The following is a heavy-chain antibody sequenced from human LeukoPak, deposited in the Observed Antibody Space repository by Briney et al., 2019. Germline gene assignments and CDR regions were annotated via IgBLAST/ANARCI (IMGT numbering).Heavy chain of an antibody. CDR2: ISSSSSYI. CDR3: ARGAGGYCSGGSCPLDY. V-gene: IGHV3-21*01. CDR1: GFTFSSYS. Sequence: GGSLRLSCAASGFTFSSYSMNWVRQAPGKGLEWVSSISSSSSYIYYADSVKGRFTISRDSAKNSLYLQMNSLRAEDTAVYYCARGAGGYCSGGSCPLDYWGQGTLVTVSS. D-gene: IGHD2-15*01. J-gene: IGHJ4*02.